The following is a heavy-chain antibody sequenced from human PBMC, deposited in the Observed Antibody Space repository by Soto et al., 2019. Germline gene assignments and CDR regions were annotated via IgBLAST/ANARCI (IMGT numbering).Heavy chain of an antibody. CDR1: ELTFSNYA. CDR3: ARGYYSHDY. Sequence: GGSLRLSCAAAELTFSNYAMHWVRQAPGKGLQWLAVISYDGNNKYYADSVKGRFTISRDNSKNTLYLQMNSLRAEDTAVYYCARGYYSHDYWGQGTLVTVSS. J-gene: IGHJ4*02. D-gene: IGHD3-10*01. CDR2: ISYDGNNK. V-gene: IGHV3-30*03.